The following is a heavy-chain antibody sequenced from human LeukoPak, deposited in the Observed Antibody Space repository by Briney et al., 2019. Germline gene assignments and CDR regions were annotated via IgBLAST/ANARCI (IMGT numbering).Heavy chain of an antibody. CDR2: INHSGST. CDR3: VRGGSLVGATNDY. CDR1: GGSFSGYY. V-gene: IGHV4-34*01. J-gene: IGHJ4*02. D-gene: IGHD1-26*01. Sequence: PSETLSLTCAVYGGSFSGYYWSWIRQPPGKGLEWIGEINHSGSTNYNPSLKSRVTISVDTSKNQFSLKLSSVTAADTAVYYCVRGGSLVGATNDYWGQGTLVTVSS.